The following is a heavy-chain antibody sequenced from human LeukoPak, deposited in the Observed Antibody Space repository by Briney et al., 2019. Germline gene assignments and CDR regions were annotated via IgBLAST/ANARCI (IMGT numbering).Heavy chain of an antibody. CDR2: ISGDGDTT. J-gene: IGHJ4*02. V-gene: IGHV3-23*01. CDR3: AREAPAFDS. Sequence: GGSLRLSCAASGFTFSNYAMTWVRQAPGKGLGWVSVISGDGDTTYYADSLKGRFTISRGNSKNTLYLQINSLRAEDTAVYYCAREAPAFDSWGQGTLVTVSS. CDR1: GFTFSNYA.